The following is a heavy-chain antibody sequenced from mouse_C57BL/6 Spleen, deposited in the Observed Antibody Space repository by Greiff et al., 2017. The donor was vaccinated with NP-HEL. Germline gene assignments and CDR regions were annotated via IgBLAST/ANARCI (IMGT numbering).Heavy chain of an antibody. J-gene: IGHJ4*01. CDR2: IDPENGDT. Sequence: EVHVKQSGAELVRPGASVKLSCTASGFNIKDDYMHWVKQRPEQGLEWIGWIDPENGDTEYASKFQGKATITADTSSNTAYLQLSSLTSEDTAVYYCTTLYYGSSYYAMDYWGQGTSVTVSS. CDR1: GFNIKDDY. CDR3: TTLYYGSSYYAMDY. V-gene: IGHV14-4*01. D-gene: IGHD1-1*01.